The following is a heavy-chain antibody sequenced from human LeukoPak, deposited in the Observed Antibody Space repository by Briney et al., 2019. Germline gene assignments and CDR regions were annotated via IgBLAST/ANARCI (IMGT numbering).Heavy chain of an antibody. CDR1: GYTFTSYD. V-gene: IGHV1-18*01. CDR3: ARDYSSSFDP. CDR2: ISAYNGNT. J-gene: IGHJ5*02. Sequence: ASVKVSCKASGYTFTSYDINWVRQATGQGLEWMGWISAYNGNTNYAQKLQGRVTMTTDTSTSTAYMELRSLRSDDTAVYYCARDYSSSFDPWGQGTLVTVSS. D-gene: IGHD6-6*01.